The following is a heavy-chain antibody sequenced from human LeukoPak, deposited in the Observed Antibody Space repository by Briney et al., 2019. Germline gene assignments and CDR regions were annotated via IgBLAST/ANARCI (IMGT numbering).Heavy chain of an antibody. Sequence: ASVKVSCKASGGTFSSYAISWVRQAPGQGLGWMGGIIPIFGTANYAQKFQGRVTITADESTSTAYMELSSLRSEDTAVYYCARDVAREFDYWGQGTLVTVSS. CDR3: ARDVAREFDY. V-gene: IGHV1-69*13. J-gene: IGHJ4*02. CDR1: GGTFSSYA. CDR2: IIPIFGTA.